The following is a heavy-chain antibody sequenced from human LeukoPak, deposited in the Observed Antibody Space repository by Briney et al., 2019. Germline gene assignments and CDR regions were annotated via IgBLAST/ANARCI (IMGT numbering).Heavy chain of an antibody. Sequence: TGGSLRLSCAASGFTFSRSWMHWVRQAPGKGLEWVAVISYDGSIKYYADSVKGRFTISRDNSKNTLYLQMNSLRAEDTAVYYCAKDRHSGYDLDYWGQGTLVTVSS. CDR2: ISYDGSIK. CDR3: AKDRHSGYDLDY. V-gene: IGHV3-30*18. J-gene: IGHJ4*02. CDR1: GFTFSRSW. D-gene: IGHD5-12*01.